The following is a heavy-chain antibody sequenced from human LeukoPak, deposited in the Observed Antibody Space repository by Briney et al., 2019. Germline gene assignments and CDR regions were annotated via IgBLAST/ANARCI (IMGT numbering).Heavy chain of an antibody. D-gene: IGHD5/OR15-5a*01. CDR3: ARHGSTAFDY. Sequence: SETLSLTCTVSGGSISPYYWSWIRQPPGKGLEWIGYIYYSGGTNYNPSLQSRVTMSVDTSKNQFSLKLTSVTAADMAVYYCARHGSTAFDYWGQGTLVTVSS. V-gene: IGHV4-59*01. J-gene: IGHJ4*02. CDR2: IYYSGGT. CDR1: GGSISPYY.